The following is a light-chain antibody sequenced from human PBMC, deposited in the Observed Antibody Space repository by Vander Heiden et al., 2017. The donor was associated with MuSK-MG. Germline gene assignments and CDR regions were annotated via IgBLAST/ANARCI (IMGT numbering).Light chain of an antibody. CDR1: QRIIATH. CDR3: QQDGSLQYT. Sequence: EILLAQSPGTLSLSPGDRATLSCRASQRIIATHLAWYQQKPGQAPRLLIHDVSSRATGIPDRFSGSGYGTDFTLTISRLEPEDFAVYYCQQDGSLQYTFGQGTKVEIK. J-gene: IGKJ2*01. CDR2: DVS. V-gene: IGKV3-20*01.